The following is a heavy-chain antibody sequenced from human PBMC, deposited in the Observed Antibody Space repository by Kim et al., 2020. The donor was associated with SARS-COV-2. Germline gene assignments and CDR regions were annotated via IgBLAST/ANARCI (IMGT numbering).Heavy chain of an antibody. CDR2: ISYDGSNK. J-gene: IGHJ5*02. CDR3: AREGSDL. CDR1: GFTFSSYA. V-gene: IGHV3-30-3*01. D-gene: IGHD2-15*01. Sequence: GGSLRLSCAAYGFTFSSYAMHWVRQAPGKGLEWVAVISYDGSNKYYADSVKGRFTISRDNSKNTLYLQMNSLRAEDTAVYYCAREGSDLWGQGTLVTVSS.